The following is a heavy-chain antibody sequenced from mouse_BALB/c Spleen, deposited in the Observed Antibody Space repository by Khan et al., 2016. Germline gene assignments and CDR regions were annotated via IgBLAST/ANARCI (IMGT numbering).Heavy chain of an antibody. J-gene: IGHJ4*01. V-gene: IGHV1-5*01. Sequence: VQLQQSGTVLARPGASVKMSCKASGYTFTSYWMHWVKQRPGQGLEWIGAIYPGNSDTSYNQKFKGKAKLTAVTSTSTAYRELSSVTNEDSAVYYWTGGNYWYAMDYWGQRASVTGSS. CDR2: IYPGNSDT. CDR3: TGGNYWYAMDY. D-gene: IGHD2-1*01. CDR1: GYTFTSYW.